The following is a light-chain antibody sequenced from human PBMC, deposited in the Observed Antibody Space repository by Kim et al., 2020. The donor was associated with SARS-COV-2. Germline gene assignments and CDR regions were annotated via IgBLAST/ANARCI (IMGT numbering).Light chain of an antibody. CDR3: QQYQASPYT. CDR2: DTS. J-gene: IGKJ2*01. V-gene: IGKV1-5*01. Sequence: SASVGDRVTITCRASESTGSWLAWYQQKPGTAPKVLIFDTSTLESGVPSRFSGNGTGTFFTLTINNLQPADSATYYCQQYQASPYTFGQGTKLEI. CDR1: ESTGSW.